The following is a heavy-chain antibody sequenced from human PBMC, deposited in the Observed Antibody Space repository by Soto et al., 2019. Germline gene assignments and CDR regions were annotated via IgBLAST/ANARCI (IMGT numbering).Heavy chain of an antibody. CDR1: GFTFSSYG. V-gene: IGHV3-33*01. CDR2: IWYDGSNK. CDR3: AREPTLGYSYGCRSGDGYFDL. J-gene: IGHJ2*01. D-gene: IGHD5-18*01. Sequence: QVQLVESGGGVVHPGRSLRLACAASGFTFSSYGMHWVRHAPGKGLEWGAVIWYDGSNKYYADSVKGRITITRDNSKTALYLKMNSMGAEETAVYCCAREPTLGYSYGCRSGDGYFDLWGRGTLVTVSS.